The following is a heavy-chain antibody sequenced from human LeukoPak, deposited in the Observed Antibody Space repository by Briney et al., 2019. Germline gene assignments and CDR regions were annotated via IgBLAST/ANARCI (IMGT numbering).Heavy chain of an antibody. CDR1: GFFVSNNY. V-gene: IGHV3-66*02. D-gene: IGHD5-24*01. CDR3: AKDDGGYNPSGV. CDR2: IYSGGDT. Sequence: GGSLRLSCAASGFFVSNNYMSWVRQAPGKGLEWVSVIYSGGDTYYADSVKGRFTISRDNSKNTLYLQMNSLRAEDTAVYYCAKDDGGYNPSGVWGKGTTVTVSS. J-gene: IGHJ6*04.